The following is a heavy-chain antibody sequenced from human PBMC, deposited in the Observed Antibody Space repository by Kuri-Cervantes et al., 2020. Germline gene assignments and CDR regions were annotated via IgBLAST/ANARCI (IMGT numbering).Heavy chain of an antibody. CDR1: GGSVSSGSYY. J-gene: IGHJ4*02. Sequence: SETLSLTCTVSGGSVSSGSYYWSWIRQPPGKGLEWIGYIYYSGSTNYNPSLKSRVTISVDTSKNQFSRKLSSVTAADTAVYYCAREVVAPPSYYDILTGPEGAPGSGGFFDYWGQGTLVTVSS. CDR3: AREVVAPPSYYDILTGPEGAPGSGGFFDY. V-gene: IGHV4-61*01. D-gene: IGHD3-9*01. CDR2: IYYSGST.